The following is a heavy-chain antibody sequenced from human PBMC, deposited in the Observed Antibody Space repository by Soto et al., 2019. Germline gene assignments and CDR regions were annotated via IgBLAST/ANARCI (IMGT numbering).Heavy chain of an antibody. CDR3: ARVDPGGAFYCSSTSCSDRAFDY. J-gene: IGHJ4*02. CDR1: GGSISSGGYY. Sequence: QVQLQESGPGLVKPSQTLSLTCTVSGGSISSGGYYWSWIRQHPGKGLEWIGYIYYSGSTYYNPSLKSRVTISVDTSKNQFSLKLSSVTAADTAVYYCARVDPGGAFYCSSTSCSDRAFDYWGQGTLVTVSS. D-gene: IGHD2-2*01. CDR2: IYYSGST. V-gene: IGHV4-31*03.